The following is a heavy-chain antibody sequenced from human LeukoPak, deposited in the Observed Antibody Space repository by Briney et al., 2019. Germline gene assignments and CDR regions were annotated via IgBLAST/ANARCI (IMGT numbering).Heavy chain of an antibody. D-gene: IGHD6-13*01. V-gene: IGHV3-21*01. CDR3: ARGPSSSWATFDY. Sequence: GGSLRLSCAASGFTFSTYTMNWVRQAPGKGLEWVSSISSGSSNIYYADSVKGRFTISRDNAKSSLYLQMNSLRAEDTAVYYCARGPSSSWATFDYWGQGALVTVS. J-gene: IGHJ4*02. CDR1: GFTFSTYT. CDR2: ISSGSSNI.